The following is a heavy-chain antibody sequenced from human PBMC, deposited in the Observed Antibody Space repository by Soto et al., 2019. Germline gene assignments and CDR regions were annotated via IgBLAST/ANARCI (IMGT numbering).Heavy chain of an antibody. V-gene: IGHV4-59*01. Sequence: SDTLSLTCPFSGFYIRNVYVSWIRQAPGKGLEWIGFIFHSGNAKYNPSLKSRVTISVDTSKNQFSLSLDSVTAADTAVYFCARAHAPTLPFDYWGQGTLVPVSS. CDR2: IFHSGNA. D-gene: IGHD2-15*01. CDR1: GFYIRNVY. CDR3: ARAHAPTLPFDY. J-gene: IGHJ4*01.